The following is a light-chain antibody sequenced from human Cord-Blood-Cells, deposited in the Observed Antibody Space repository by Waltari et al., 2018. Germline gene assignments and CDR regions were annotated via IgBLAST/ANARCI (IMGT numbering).Light chain of an antibody. V-gene: IGLV1-44*01. CDR1: SSNIGRNT. J-gene: IGLJ3*02. CDR3: AAWDDSLNGPM. CDR2: SNN. Sequence: QSVLTQPPSASGTPGQRVTISCSGSSSNIGRNTVNWYQPLPGTAPKLLIYSNNQRPSGVPDRFSGSKSGTSASLAISGLQSEDEADYYCAAWDDSLNGPMFGGGTKLTVL.